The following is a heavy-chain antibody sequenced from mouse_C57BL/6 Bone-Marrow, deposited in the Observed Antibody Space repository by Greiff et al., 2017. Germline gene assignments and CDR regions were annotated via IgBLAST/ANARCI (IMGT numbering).Heavy chain of an antibody. CDR3: TGFYDYDRGFDY. D-gene: IGHD2-4*01. CDR2: ISSGGDYI. CDR1: GFTFSSYA. V-gene: IGHV5-9-1*02. J-gene: IGHJ2*01. Sequence: EVQLVESGEGLVKPGGSLKLSCAASGFTFSSYAMSWVRQTPEKRLEWVAYISSGGDYIYYADTVKGRFTISRDNARNTLYLQMSRLKSEDTAIYYCTGFYDYDRGFDYWGQATTLPVSS.